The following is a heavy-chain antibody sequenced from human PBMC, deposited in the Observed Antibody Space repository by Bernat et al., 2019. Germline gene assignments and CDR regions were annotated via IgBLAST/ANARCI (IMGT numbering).Heavy chain of an antibody. D-gene: IGHD3-22*01. CDR3: ARDYRTYYYDSSGYCPAG. J-gene: IGHJ4*02. Sequence: QVQLVQSGAEVKKPGASVKVSCKASGYTFTSYGISWVRQAPGQGLEWMGWISAYNGNTNYAQKLQGRVTMTTDTSTSTAYMELRSLRSDDTAVYYCARDYRTYYYDSSGYCPAGWGQGTLVTVSS. CDR2: ISAYNGNT. CDR1: GYTFTSYG. V-gene: IGHV1-18*01.